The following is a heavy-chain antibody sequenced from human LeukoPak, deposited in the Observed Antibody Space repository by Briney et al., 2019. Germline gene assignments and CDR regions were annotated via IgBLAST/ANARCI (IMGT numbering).Heavy chain of an antibody. V-gene: IGHV3-23*01. Sequence: GGSLRLSCAASGFTFSSYAMSWVRQAPGKGLEWVSGISGSGDNTYYADSVKGRFTISRDNSKNTLYVQVNSLGTEDTAAYYCAKGSYYDISGSFYFDYWGQGTLVTVSS. CDR2: ISGSGDNT. CDR3: AKGSYYDISGSFYFDY. D-gene: IGHD3-22*01. CDR1: GFTFSSYA. J-gene: IGHJ4*02.